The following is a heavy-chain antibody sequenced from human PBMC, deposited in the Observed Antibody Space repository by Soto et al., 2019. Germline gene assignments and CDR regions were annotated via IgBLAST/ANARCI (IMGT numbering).Heavy chain of an antibody. Sequence: QVQLVQSGAEVKKPGASVKVSCKASGYTFTGYYMYWVRQAPGQGLEWMGWINPNSGGTNYAQKFQGRVTMTRDTSISTAYMELSRLRSDDTAVYYCARVVRGRDLVRWFDPWGQGTLVTVSS. J-gene: IGHJ5*02. D-gene: IGHD6-6*01. V-gene: IGHV1-2*02. CDR2: INPNSGGT. CDR3: ARVVRGRDLVRWFDP. CDR1: GYTFTGYY.